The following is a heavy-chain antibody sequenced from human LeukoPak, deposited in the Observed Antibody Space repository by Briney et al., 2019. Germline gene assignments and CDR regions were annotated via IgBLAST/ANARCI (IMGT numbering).Heavy chain of an antibody. J-gene: IGHJ6*03. CDR2: IIPIFGTA. Sequence: SVKVSCKASGGTFSSYAISWVRQAPGQGLEWMGGIIPIFGTANYAQKFQGRVTITADKSTSTAYMELSSLRSEDTAVYYCARAQYDYVWGSFAHYYYYYMDVWGKGTTVTVSS. D-gene: IGHD3-16*01. V-gene: IGHV1-69*06. CDR1: GGTFSSYA. CDR3: ARAQYDYVWGSFAHYYYYYMDV.